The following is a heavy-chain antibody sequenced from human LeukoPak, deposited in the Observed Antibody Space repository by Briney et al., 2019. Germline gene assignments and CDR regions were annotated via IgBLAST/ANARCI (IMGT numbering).Heavy chain of an antibody. Sequence: ASVKVSCKASGYSFGSYGIGRVRQAPGQGLEWMGWISAYNGNTDYAQNLQGRLTMTTDTSTSTAYMDLKSLGSDDTAVYYCARASSGYNPRGWFDPWGQGTLVTVSS. CDR1: GYSFGSYG. V-gene: IGHV1-18*01. J-gene: IGHJ5*02. CDR3: ARASSGYNPRGWFDP. D-gene: IGHD3-22*01. CDR2: ISAYNGNT.